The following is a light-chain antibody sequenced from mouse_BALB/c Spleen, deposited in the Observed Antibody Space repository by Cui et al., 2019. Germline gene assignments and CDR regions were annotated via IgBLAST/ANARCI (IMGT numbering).Light chain of an antibody. CDR1: SSVSY. Sequence: QIVLTQSPAIMSASPGEKVTITCSASSSVSYMHWFQQKPGTSPKLWIYSTSNLASGVPARFSGSGSGTSYSLTISRMEAEDAATYYCQQRSSYPPCTFGSGTKLEIK. CDR2: STS. CDR3: QQRSSYPPCT. V-gene: IGKV4-57*01. J-gene: IGKJ4*01.